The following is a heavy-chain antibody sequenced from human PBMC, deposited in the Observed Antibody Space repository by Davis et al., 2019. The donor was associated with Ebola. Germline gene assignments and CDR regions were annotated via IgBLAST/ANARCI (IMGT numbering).Heavy chain of an antibody. CDR1: GFTSSSYA. V-gene: IGHV3-23*01. J-gene: IGHJ4*02. Sequence: GGSLRLSCAASGFTSSSYAMSWVRQAPGKGLEWVSAISGSGGSTYYADSVKGRFTISRDNSKNTLYLQMNSLRAEDTAVYYCALNSGSYVGYFDYWGQGTLVTVSS. D-gene: IGHD1-26*01. CDR3: ALNSGSYVGYFDY. CDR2: ISGSGGST.